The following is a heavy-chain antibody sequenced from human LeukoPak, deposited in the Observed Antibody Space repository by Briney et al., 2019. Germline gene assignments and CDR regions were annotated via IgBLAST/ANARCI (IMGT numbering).Heavy chain of an antibody. Sequence: ASVKVSCKASGYTLRDYYISWVRQAPGQGLEWMGWINPNSGGTNYAQKFRGRVTMTRDTSISTAYMELSRLRSDDTAVYYCARVGGGDYVDYWGQGTLVTVSS. J-gene: IGHJ4*02. CDR3: ARVGGGDYVDY. V-gene: IGHV1-2*02. D-gene: IGHD1-26*01. CDR1: GYTLRDYY. CDR2: INPNSGGT.